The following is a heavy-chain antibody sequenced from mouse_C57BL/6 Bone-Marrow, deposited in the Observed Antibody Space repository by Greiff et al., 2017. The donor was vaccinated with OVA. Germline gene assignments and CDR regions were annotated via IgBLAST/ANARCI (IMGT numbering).Heavy chain of an antibody. CDR2: IRNKANNHAT. CDR3: TGFIATVVAPFDY. Sequence: EVKVEESGGGLVQPGGSMKLSCAASGFTFRDAWMDWVRQSPEKGLEGVAEIRNKANNHATYYAESLKGRFTFTGDNSTSSVYLQMSSLRAEDSGIYYCTGFIATVVAPFDYWGQGTTLTVSS. CDR1: GFTFRDAW. V-gene: IGHV6-6*01. D-gene: IGHD1-1*01. J-gene: IGHJ2*01.